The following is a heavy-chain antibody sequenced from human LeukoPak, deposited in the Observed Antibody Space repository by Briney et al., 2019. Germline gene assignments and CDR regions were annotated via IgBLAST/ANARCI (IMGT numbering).Heavy chain of an antibody. J-gene: IGHJ4*02. Sequence: GGSLRLSCAASGFTFSNYWMHWVRQAPGKGLVWVSLIHSDGGTTNYADSVKGRFTISRDNARNMLYLQMNSLRVEDTAVYYCARDTYSIAEWGQGTLVTVSS. D-gene: IGHD1-26*01. V-gene: IGHV3-74*01. CDR3: ARDTYSIAE. CDR1: GFTFSNYW. CDR2: IHSDGGTT.